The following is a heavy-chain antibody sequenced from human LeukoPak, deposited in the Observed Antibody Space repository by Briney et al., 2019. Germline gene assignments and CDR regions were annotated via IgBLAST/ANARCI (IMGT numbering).Heavy chain of an antibody. Sequence: QSGGSLRLSCAASGFTFSSYWMHWVRQAPGKGLVWVSRINSDGSSTSYADSVKGRFTISSETSKNTLYLQMNSLRAEDTAVYYCARDLSPVVRASPMGYWGQGTLVTVSS. CDR3: ARDLSPVVRASPMGY. J-gene: IGHJ4*02. CDR1: GFTFSSYW. V-gene: IGHV3-74*01. CDR2: INSDGSST. D-gene: IGHD3-10*01.